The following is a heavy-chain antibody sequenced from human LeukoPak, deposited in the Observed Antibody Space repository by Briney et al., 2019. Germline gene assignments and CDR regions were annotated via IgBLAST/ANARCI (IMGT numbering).Heavy chain of an antibody. V-gene: IGHV3-7*01. CDR2: INGDGDGK. CDR1: EFSFRRFW. J-gene: IGHJ3*02. D-gene: IGHD1-1*01. CDR3: ARDSSPDSATTYYDALDM. Sequence: GGSLRLSCAGSEFSFRRFWMTWVRQAPGRGLEWVANINGDGDGKRYADSVKDRFTISRDNARSLVFLQIHSLRDEDTALYYCARDSSPDSATTYYDALDMWGQGTMVTVSS.